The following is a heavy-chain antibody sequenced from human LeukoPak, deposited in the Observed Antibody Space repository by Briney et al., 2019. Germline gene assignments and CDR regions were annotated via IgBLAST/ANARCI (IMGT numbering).Heavy chain of an antibody. Sequence: SGTLSLTCAVYGGSFSGYYWSWIRQPPGKGLEWIGEIKVSGSTNYNPSLKSRVTISVDTSKNQLSLKLSYVTAADTAVYYCARGGLGGITAYSNYLFDYWGQGTLVTVSS. CDR3: ARGGLGGITAYSNYLFDY. CDR2: IKVSGST. D-gene: IGHD4-11*01. J-gene: IGHJ4*02. CDR1: GGSFSGYY. V-gene: IGHV4-34*01.